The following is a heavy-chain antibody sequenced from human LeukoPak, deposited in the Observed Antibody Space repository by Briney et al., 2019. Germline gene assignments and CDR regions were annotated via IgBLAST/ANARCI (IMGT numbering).Heavy chain of an antibody. V-gene: IGHV4-4*07. CDR3: ARSPIPLGYCSGGSCYGWFDP. CDR2: IYTSGST. J-gene: IGHJ5*02. Sequence: PSETLSLTCTVSGGSISGYYWSWIRQPAGKGLEWIGRIYTSGSTNYNPSLTRRVTMSVDTSKNHFSLKLSSVTASDTAVYYCARSPIPLGYCSGGSCYGWFDPWGQGTLVTVSS. D-gene: IGHD2-15*01. CDR1: GGSISGYY.